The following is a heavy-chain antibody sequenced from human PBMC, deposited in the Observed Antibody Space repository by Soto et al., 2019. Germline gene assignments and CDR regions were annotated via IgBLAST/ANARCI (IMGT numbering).Heavy chain of an antibody. V-gene: IGHV3-23*01. J-gene: IGHJ4*02. CDR1: GFTFGDRA. CDR2: IIGGPANRA. D-gene: IGHD6-19*01. Sequence: EVQLLESGGGLVQPGGSLRLSCVASGFTFGDRAMGWVRQTPGRGLQWVAAIIGGPANRAYYTESVKGRFTISRDNSKSTLYLQMKSVRAGDTAVYYCAKDKMEQWLVGGYFENWGQGALVTVSS. CDR3: AKDKMEQWLVGGYFEN.